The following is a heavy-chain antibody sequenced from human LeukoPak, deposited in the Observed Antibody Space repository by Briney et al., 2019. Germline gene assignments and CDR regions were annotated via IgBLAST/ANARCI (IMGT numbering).Heavy chain of an antibody. D-gene: IGHD5-18*01. CDR2: IIPILGIA. J-gene: IGHJ4*02. Sequence: SVKVSCKASGGTFSSYAISWVRQAPGQGLEWMGRIIPILGIANYAQKFQGRVTITADKSTSTAYMELSSLRSEDTAVYYCASPLDTAMDHDYWGQGTLVTVSS. CDR1: GGTFSSYA. CDR3: ASPLDTAMDHDY. V-gene: IGHV1-69*04.